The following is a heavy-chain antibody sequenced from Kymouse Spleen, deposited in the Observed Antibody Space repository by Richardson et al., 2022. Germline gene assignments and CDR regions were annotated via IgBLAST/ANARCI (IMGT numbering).Heavy chain of an antibody. Sequence: QVQLQQWGAGLLKPSETLSLTCAVYGGSFSGYYWSWIRQPPGKGLEWIGEINHSGSTNYNPSLKSRVTISVDTSKNQFSLKLSSVTAADTAVYYCARRGIAAAGHFDYWGQGTLVTVSS. CDR3: ARRGIAAAGHFDY. CDR2: INHSGST. D-gene: IGHD6-13*01. J-gene: IGHJ4*02. CDR1: GGSFSGYY. V-gene: IGHV4-34*01.